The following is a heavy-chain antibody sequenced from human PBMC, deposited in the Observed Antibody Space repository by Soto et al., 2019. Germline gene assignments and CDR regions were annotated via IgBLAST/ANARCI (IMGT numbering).Heavy chain of an antibody. CDR2: IIPIFGTT. V-gene: IGHV1-69*01. CDR1: GGTFGTYI. Sequence: QVHLVQSGAEVKKPGSSVKVSCTASGGTFGTYIISWVRQGPGQGLEWMGGIIPIFGTTTYAQKFQGRVTITADESSGTAYRDLSSLRSGDTALYYCTVRSMGDVDSWGHGTLVAVSS. D-gene: IGHD1-26*01. CDR3: TVRSMGDVDS. J-gene: IGHJ4*01.